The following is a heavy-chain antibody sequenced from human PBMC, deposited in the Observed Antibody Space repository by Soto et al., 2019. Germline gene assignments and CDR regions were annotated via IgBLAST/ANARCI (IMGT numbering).Heavy chain of an antibody. CDR1: SASITSSSHY. V-gene: IGHV4-39*01. D-gene: IGHD3-9*01. Sequence: PSETLSLTCTICSASITSSSHYWAWIRQPPGKGLECIANIYYDGNTYYNPSLKRRVTISLDTSTNQFSLRLNSVTAADTAVYYCARSSITPRILMYPFDSWGQENRVTVSS. J-gene: IGHJ4*02. CDR3: ARSSITPRILMYPFDS. CDR2: IYYDGNT.